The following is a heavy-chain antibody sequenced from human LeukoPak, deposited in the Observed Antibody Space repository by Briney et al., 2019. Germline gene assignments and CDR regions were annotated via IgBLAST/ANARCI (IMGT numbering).Heavy chain of an antibody. CDR2: IWYDGSNK. V-gene: IGHV3-33*01. Sequence: PGRSLRLSCAASGFTFSSYGMHWVRQAPGKGLEWVAVIWYDGSNKYYADSVKGRFTISRDNSKNTLYLQMNSLRAEDTAVYYCASERGVCSSTSCYVGYYGMDVWGQGTTVTVSS. CDR3: ASERGVCSSTSCYVGYYGMDV. CDR1: GFTFSSYG. J-gene: IGHJ6*02. D-gene: IGHD2-2*01.